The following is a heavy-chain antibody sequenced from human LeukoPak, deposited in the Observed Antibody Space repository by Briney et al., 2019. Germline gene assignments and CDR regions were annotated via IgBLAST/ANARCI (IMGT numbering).Heavy chain of an antibody. CDR3: AIIGGGGNYNYAFDI. V-gene: IGHV3-48*03. J-gene: IGHJ3*02. CDR1: GFTFSSYE. Sequence: GGSLRLSCAASGFTFSSYEMNWVRQAPGKGLEWVSYISGSASSIYYADSVKGRFTISRDNAKNSLYLQMNSLRAEDMAPYYCAIIGGGGNYNYAFDIWGQGTMVTVSS. CDR2: ISGSASSI. D-gene: IGHD1-7*01.